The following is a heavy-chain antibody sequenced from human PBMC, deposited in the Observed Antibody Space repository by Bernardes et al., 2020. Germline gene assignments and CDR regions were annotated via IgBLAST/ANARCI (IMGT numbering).Heavy chain of an antibody. Sequence: GGSLRLSCAASGFTFRSYAMSWVRQAPGKGLEWVSSISGSGRSTYYADSVKGRFTISRDSSKDTLYLQMNSLRAEDTAVYYCAKISAKDQLLDGFDIWGQGTTVTVSS. J-gene: IGHJ3*02. CDR2: ISGSGRST. CDR1: GFTFRSYA. CDR3: AKISAKDQLLDGFDI. V-gene: IGHV3-23*01. D-gene: IGHD2-2*01.